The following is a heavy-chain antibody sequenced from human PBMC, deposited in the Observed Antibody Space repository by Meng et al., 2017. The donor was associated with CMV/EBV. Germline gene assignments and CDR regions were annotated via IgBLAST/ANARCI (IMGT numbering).Heavy chain of an antibody. CDR1: GFTFSSYS. V-gene: IGHV3-21*01. Sequence: ETLSLTCAASGFTFSSYSMNWVRQAPGKGLEWVSSISSSSSYIYYADSVKGRFTISRDNAKNSLYLQTNSLRAEDTAVYYCARSGSGSIEAYWGQGTLVTVSS. J-gene: IGHJ4*02. D-gene: IGHD6-6*01. CDR3: ARSGSGSIEAY. CDR2: ISSSSSYI.